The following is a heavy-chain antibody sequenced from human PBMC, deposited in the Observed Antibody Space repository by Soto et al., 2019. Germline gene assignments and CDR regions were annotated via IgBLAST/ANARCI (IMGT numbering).Heavy chain of an antibody. D-gene: IGHD5-12*01. Sequence: GGSLRLSCAASGFTFSTSTMNWVRQAPGKGLEWVSSISSSSGYIHYADSVKGRFTISGDNAKNSLYLQMNSLRVDDTAVYYCARGKGWLQFAYRGQGTLVTVSS. CDR2: ISSSSGYI. J-gene: IGHJ4*02. V-gene: IGHV3-21*01. CDR3: ARGKGWLQFAY. CDR1: GFTFSTST.